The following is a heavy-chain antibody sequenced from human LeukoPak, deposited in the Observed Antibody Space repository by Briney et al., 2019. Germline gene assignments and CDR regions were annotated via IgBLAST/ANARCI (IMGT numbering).Heavy chain of an antibody. D-gene: IGHD2-2*01. Sequence: GGSLRLSCAASGFTFSSYGMTWVRQAPGKGLEWVSTISGSGAGTYYADSVKGRFNISKDISKNTMYLQMNGLRDDDTAVYFCAIFPIVGVPAAMQNVDFWGQGTLVTVSS. CDR1: GFTFSSYG. CDR2: ISGSGAGT. V-gene: IGHV3-23*01. J-gene: IGHJ4*02. CDR3: AIFPIVGVPAAMQNVDF.